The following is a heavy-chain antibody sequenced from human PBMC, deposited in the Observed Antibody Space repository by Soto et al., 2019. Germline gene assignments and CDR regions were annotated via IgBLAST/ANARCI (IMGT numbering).Heavy chain of an antibody. J-gene: IGHJ5*02. CDR3: ARGVGRPIFGVVRLGTHWFDP. Sequence: PSETLSLTCAVSGGSISSGGYSWSWIRQPPGKDLEWIGYIYHSGSTSYNPSLKSRVTISVDRSKNQFSLKLSSVTAADTAVYYCARGVGRPIFGVVRLGTHWFDPWGQGTLVTVSS. CDR2: IYHSGST. CDR1: GGSISSGGYS. D-gene: IGHD3-3*01. V-gene: IGHV4-30-2*01.